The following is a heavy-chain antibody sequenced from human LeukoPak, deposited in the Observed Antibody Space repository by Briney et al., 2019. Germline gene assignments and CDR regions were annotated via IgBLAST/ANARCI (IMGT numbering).Heavy chain of an antibody. D-gene: IGHD3-10*01. Sequence: SEALSLTCAVYGGSFSGYYWSWIRQPPGKGLEWIGEINHSGSTNYNPSLKSRVTISVDTSKNQFSLKLSSVTAADTAVYYCARGGGTMARGSFDYWGQGTLVTVSS. J-gene: IGHJ4*02. CDR2: INHSGST. V-gene: IGHV4-34*01. CDR3: ARGGGTMARGSFDY. CDR1: GGSFSGYY.